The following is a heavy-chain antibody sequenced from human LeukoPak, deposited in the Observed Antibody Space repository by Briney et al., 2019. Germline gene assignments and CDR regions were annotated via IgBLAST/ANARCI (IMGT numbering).Heavy chain of an antibody. J-gene: IGHJ3*02. Sequence: SSETLSLTCTVSGYSISSGYYWGWIRQPPGKGLEWIGSIYHSGSTYYNPSLKSRVTISVDTSKNQFSLKLSSVTAADTAVYYCASLRYSSSWGLAFDIWGRGTMVTVSS. CDR2: IYHSGST. D-gene: IGHD6-13*01. V-gene: IGHV4-38-2*02. CDR3: ASLRYSSSWGLAFDI. CDR1: GYSISSGYY.